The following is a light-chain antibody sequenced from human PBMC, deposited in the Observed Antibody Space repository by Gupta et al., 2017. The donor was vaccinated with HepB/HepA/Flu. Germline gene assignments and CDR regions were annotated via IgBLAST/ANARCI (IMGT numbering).Light chain of an antibody. CDR3: QQYNNPST. Sequence: DIQMTQSPSSLSASVGDRVTITCQASQDINNYLNWYQQKPGKAPKLLIYDASDLETGVPSRFSGSGSGTDFTFTISSLQPEDIATYYCQQYNNPSTFGGGTKVEIK. CDR1: QDINNY. CDR2: DAS. J-gene: IGKJ4*01. V-gene: IGKV1-33*01.